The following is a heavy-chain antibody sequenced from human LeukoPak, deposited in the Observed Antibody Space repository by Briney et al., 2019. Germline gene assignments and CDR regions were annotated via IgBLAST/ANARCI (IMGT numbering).Heavy chain of an antibody. CDR2: ISGSGGNT. J-gene: IGHJ4*02. CDR3: AKDGGGYDTSGYYYGDY. D-gene: IGHD3-22*01. V-gene: IGHV3-23*01. Sequence: PGGSLRLSCAASGFTFSSYAMTWVRQAPGKGLEWVSGISGSGGNTYYTDSVRGRLSISRDNSKNTLYLQMNSLRAEDTAVYYCAKDGGGYDTSGYYYGDYWGQGTLVTVSS. CDR1: GFTFSSYA.